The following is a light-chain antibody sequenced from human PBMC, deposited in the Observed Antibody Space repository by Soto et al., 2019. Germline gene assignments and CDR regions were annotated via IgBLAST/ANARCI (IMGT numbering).Light chain of an antibody. J-gene: IGKJ1*01. V-gene: IGKV1-6*01. CDR1: QGIRND. CDR2: TAS. CDR3: MQDYGYPRT. Sequence: AIQMTQSPSSLSASVGDTVTITCRAGQGIRNDLGWYQQKPGEAPKLLIYTASNLQTGVPSRFRGSGSGTDFTLTISHLQPEDFATYYCMQDYGYPRTFGQGTKVEIK.